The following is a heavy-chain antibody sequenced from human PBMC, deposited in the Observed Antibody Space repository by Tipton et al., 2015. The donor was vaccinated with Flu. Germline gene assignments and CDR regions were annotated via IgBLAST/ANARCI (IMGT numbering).Heavy chain of an antibody. V-gene: IGHV4-59*01. CDR2: IYYSGST. CDR1: GGSINNYY. Sequence: TLSLTCTVSGGSINNYYWSWIRQPPGKGLEWIGYIYYSGSTNYNPSLKSRVTISVDTSKNQFSLKLSSVTAADTAVYYCARVGGYSSPFQHWGQGNLVTVSS. D-gene: IGHD5-18*01. J-gene: IGHJ1*01. CDR3: ARVGGYSSPFQH.